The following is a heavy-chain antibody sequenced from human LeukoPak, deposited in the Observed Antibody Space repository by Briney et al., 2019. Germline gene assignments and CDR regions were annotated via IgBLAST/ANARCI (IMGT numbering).Heavy chain of an antibody. CDR3: AKFPDSSGYWGAYFDY. D-gene: IGHD3-22*01. CDR2: ISGSGGST. CDR1: GFTFSSYA. Sequence: PGGSLRVSCAASGFTFSSYAMSWVRQAPGKGLEWVSAISGSGGSTYYADSVKGRFTISRDNSKNTLYLQMNSLRAEDTAVYYCAKFPDSSGYWGAYFDYWGQGTLVTVSS. J-gene: IGHJ4*02. V-gene: IGHV3-23*01.